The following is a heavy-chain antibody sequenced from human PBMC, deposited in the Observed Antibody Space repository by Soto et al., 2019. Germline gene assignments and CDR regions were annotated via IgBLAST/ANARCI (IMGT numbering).Heavy chain of an antibody. J-gene: IGHJ4*02. Sequence: GGSLRLSCAASGFTVSSYAMGLVRQAPGKGLEWVSAISGSVGSTYYADSVKGRFTISRDNSKNTLYLQMDSLRAEDTAVYYCTTWGVVDPGTHHWGQGTLVTVPQ. V-gene: IGHV3-23*01. D-gene: IGHD2-2*01. CDR3: TTWGVVDPGTHH. CDR1: GFTVSSYA. CDR2: ISGSVGST.